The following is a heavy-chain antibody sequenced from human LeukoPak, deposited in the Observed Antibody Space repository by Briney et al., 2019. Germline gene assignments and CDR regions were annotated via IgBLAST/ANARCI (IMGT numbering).Heavy chain of an antibody. CDR3: ARESWDIEGYNWFDP. J-gene: IGHJ5*02. CDR2: TYYRSKWYN. Sequence: SQTLSLTCAISGDSVSSNSAAWNWITQAPSRGLEWLGRTYYRSKWYNDYAVSVKSRITINPDTSKNQFSLQLNSVTPEDTAVYYCARESWDIEGYNWFDPWGQGTLVTVSS. D-gene: IGHD2-15*01. CDR1: GDSVSSNSAA. V-gene: IGHV6-1*01.